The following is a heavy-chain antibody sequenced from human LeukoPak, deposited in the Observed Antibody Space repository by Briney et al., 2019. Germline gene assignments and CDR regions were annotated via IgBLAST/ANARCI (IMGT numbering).Heavy chain of an antibody. CDR3: AKDNAYYYADY. CDR2: ISSSSSTI. D-gene: IGHD3-10*01. CDR1: GFTFGDYA. V-gene: IGHV3-48*04. J-gene: IGHJ4*02. Sequence: GGSLRLSCTASGFTFGDYAMSWVRQAPGKGLEWVSYISSSSSTIYYADSVKGRFTISRDNAKNSLYLQMNSLRAEDTAVYYCAKDNAYYYADYWGQGTLVTVSS.